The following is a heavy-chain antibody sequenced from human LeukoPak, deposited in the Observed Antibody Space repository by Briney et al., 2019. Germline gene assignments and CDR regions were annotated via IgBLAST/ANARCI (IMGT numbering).Heavy chain of an antibody. CDR2: IWYDGSNK. D-gene: IGHD3-22*01. Sequence: GGSLRLSCAASGFTFSSYGMHWVRQAPGKGLEWVAVIWYDGSNKYYADSVKGRFTISRDNSKNTLYLQMNSLRAEDTAVYYCAREGYMIVVVIPGDYWGQGTLVTVSS. CDR3: AREGYMIVVVIPGDY. J-gene: IGHJ4*02. CDR1: GFTFSSYG. V-gene: IGHV3-33*01.